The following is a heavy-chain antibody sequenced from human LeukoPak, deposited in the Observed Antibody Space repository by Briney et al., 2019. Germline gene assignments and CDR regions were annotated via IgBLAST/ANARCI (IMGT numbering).Heavy chain of an antibody. CDR1: GFTFTNYA. V-gene: IGHV3-23*01. Sequence: TGGSLRLSCAASGFTFTNYAMTWVRQAPGKGLEWVSAIGLRSGSTYYADSVKGRFTISRDNSKNTVYLQMNTLRADDTAVYYCAKSVVVITFRFDDWGQGALVTVSS. CDR2: IGLRSGST. J-gene: IGHJ4*02. CDR3: AKSVVVITFRFDD. D-gene: IGHD2-15*01.